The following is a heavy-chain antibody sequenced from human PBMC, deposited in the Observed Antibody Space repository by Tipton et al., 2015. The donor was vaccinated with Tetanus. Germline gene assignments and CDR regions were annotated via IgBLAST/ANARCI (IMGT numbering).Heavy chain of an antibody. J-gene: IGHJ4*02. V-gene: IGHV1-2*02. Sequence: QLVQSGAEVNKPGASVKVSCKASGYTFTGYYMHWVRQAPGQGLEWMGWINPNSGGTNYAQKFQGRVTMTRDTSISTAYMELSRLRSDDTAVYYCARDLTLLEHSIQSDSWGQGTLVTVSS. CDR3: ARDLTLLEHSIQSDS. D-gene: IGHD1/OR15-1a*01. CDR1: GYTFTGYY. CDR2: INPNSGGT.